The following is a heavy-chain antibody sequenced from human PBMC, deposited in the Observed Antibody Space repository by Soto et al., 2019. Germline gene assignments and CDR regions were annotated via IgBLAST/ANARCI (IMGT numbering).Heavy chain of an antibody. J-gene: IGHJ4*02. V-gene: IGHV1-3*01. Sequence: VQLVQSGAEVKKPGASVKVSCKASGHTFTRYAMHWVRQAPGQRLEWMGWINAGDGNTKYSQKFQGRVTITRDTSASTAYMELSSLRSEDTAVYYCARDAMTTEFDYWGQGTLVTVSS. CDR2: INAGDGNT. CDR1: GHTFTRYA. CDR3: ARDAMTTEFDY. D-gene: IGHD4-4*01.